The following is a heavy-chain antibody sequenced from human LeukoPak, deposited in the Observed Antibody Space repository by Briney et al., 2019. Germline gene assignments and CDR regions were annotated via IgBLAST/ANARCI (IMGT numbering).Heavy chain of an antibody. CDR3: ARLLGYSADY. J-gene: IGHJ4*02. Sequence: GESLKISCQGSGYSFPTYWIGWVRQMPGKVLEWMGIIYPADSDTRYSPSFQGQVTISADKSISTAYLQWSSLKASDTAIYYCARLLGYSADYWGQGTLVTVSS. V-gene: IGHV5-51*01. CDR2: IYPADSDT. CDR1: GYSFPTYW. D-gene: IGHD2-15*01.